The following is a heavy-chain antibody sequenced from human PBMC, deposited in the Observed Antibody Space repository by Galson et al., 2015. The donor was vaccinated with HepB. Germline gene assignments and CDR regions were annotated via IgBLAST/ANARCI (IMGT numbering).Heavy chain of an antibody. D-gene: IGHD1-26*01. V-gene: IGHV1-69*13. Sequence: SVKVSCKASGGTFSSYAISWVRQAPGQGLEWMGGIIPIFGTANYAQKFQGRVTITADESTSTAYMELSSLRSEDTAVYYCARERVGGLGSGLGYWGQGTLVTVSS. J-gene: IGHJ4*02. CDR2: IIPIFGTA. CDR3: ARERVGGLGSGLGY. CDR1: GGTFSSYA.